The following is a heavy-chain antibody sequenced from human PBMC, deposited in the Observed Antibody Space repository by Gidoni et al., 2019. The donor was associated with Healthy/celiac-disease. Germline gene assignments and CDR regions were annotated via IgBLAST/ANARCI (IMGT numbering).Heavy chain of an antibody. Sequence: EVQLVESGGGLVQPGGSLRLSCAASGFTFSSYWMHWVRQAPGKGLVWVSRSNSDGSSTSYADSVKGRFTISRDNAKNTLYLQMNRLRAEDTAVYYCARDRLELLWFGDPYFDYWAREPWSPSPQ. CDR1: GFTFSSYW. CDR2: SNSDGSST. V-gene: IGHV3-74*01. CDR3: ARDRLELLWFGDPYFDY. J-gene: IGHJ4*02. D-gene: IGHD3-10*01.